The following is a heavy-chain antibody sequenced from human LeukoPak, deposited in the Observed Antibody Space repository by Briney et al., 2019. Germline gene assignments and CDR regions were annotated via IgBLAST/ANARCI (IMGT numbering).Heavy chain of an antibody. CDR1: GFTFSSYS. V-gene: IGHV3-21*01. Sequence: GGSLRLSCAASGFTFSSYSMNWVRQAPGKGLEWVSSISSGSYIYYADSLKGRFTISRDNAENSLYLQMNSLRAEDTAVYFCARDRATPGWGNWYFDLWGRGTLVTVSS. CDR3: ARDRATPGWGNWYFDL. J-gene: IGHJ2*01. D-gene: IGHD6-19*01. CDR2: ISSGSYI.